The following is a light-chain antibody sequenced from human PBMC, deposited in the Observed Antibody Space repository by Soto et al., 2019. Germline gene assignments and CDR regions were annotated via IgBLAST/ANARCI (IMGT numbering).Light chain of an antibody. CDR3: CSYAGSYSYV. CDR2: DVS. J-gene: IGLJ1*01. V-gene: IGLV2-11*01. CDR1: SSDVGGYNY. Sequence: QSALTQPHSVSGSPGQSVAISCTGTSSDVGGYNYVSWYQQHPGKAPKLMIYDVSKRPSGVPDRFSGSKSGTTASLTISGLKAEDEADYYCCSYAGSYSYVLGTGTKLTVL.